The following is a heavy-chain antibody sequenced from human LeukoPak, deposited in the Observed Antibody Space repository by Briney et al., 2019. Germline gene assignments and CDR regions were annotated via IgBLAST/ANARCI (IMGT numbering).Heavy chain of an antibody. J-gene: IGHJ4*02. D-gene: IGHD1-26*01. Sequence: GASVKVSCKASGYIFTDYYMHWVRQAPGQGLEWMGWINPNSGGTNYAQKFQGRVTMTRDTSISTAYMELSRLRSDDTAVYYCARCLNGQIRGSCLDYWGQGTLVTVSS. CDR2: INPNSGGT. CDR3: ARCLNGQIRGSCLDY. V-gene: IGHV1-2*02. CDR1: GYIFTDYY.